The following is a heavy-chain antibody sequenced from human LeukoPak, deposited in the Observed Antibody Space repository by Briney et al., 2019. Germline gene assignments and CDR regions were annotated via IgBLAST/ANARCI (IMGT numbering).Heavy chain of an antibody. J-gene: IGHJ4*02. CDR3: AKDYGDYSEGVDY. Sequence: GGSLRLSCAASGFTFSSYGMHWVRQAPGKGLEWVAVISYDGSNKYYADSVKGRFTISRDNSKNTLYLQTNSLRAEDTAVYYCAKDYGDYSEGVDYWGQGTLVTVSS. CDR2: ISYDGSNK. V-gene: IGHV3-30*18. D-gene: IGHD4-17*01. CDR1: GFTFSSYG.